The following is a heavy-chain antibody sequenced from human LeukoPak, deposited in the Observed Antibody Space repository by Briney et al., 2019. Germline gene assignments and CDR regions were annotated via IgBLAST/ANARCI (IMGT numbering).Heavy chain of an antibody. CDR2: IRYDGSNK. CDR1: GFTFSSYG. CDR3: ARDRGATLYYYYGMDV. V-gene: IGHV3-30*02. D-gene: IGHD1-26*01. Sequence: GGSLRLSCAASGFTFSSYGMHWVRQAPGKGLEWVAFIRYDGSNKYYADSVKGRFTISRDNSKNTLYLQMNSLRAEDTAVYYCARDRGATLYYYYGMDVWGQGTTVTVSS. J-gene: IGHJ6*02.